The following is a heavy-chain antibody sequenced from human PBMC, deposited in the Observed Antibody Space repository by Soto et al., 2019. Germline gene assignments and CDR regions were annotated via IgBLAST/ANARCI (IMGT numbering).Heavy chain of an antibody. Sequence: GGSLRLSCAASGFTFSDYYMSWIRQAPGKGLEWVSYISSSGSTIYYADSVKGRFTISRDNAKNSLYLQMNSLRAEDTAVYYCARVAFGDFSGGSCYFHYYYYMDVWGKGTTVTVSS. D-gene: IGHD2-15*01. V-gene: IGHV3-11*01. CDR2: ISSSGSTI. J-gene: IGHJ6*03. CDR3: ARVAFGDFSGGSCYFHYYYYMDV. CDR1: GFTFSDYY.